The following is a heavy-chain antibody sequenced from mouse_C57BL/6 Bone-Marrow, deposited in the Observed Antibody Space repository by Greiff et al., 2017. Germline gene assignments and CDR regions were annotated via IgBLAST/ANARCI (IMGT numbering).Heavy chain of an antibody. Sequence: QVQLQQPGAELVRPGSSVKLSCKASGYTFTSYWMHWVKQRPIQGLEWIGNFNPSDSETHYNQKFKDKATLTVDKSSSTAYMQLDSLTSEDSAVYYCARMVTTGYFDVWGTGTTVTVSS. D-gene: IGHD2-2*01. CDR1: GYTFTSYW. CDR2: FNPSDSET. CDR3: ARMVTTGYFDV. J-gene: IGHJ1*03. V-gene: IGHV1-52*01.